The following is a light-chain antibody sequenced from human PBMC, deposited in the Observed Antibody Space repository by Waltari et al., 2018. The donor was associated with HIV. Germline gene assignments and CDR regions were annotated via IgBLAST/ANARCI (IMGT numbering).Light chain of an antibody. V-gene: IGKV1-5*03. J-gene: IGKJ4*01. Sequence: DTQMTQSPDTLSASVGARVTIVCRANESLSSWLAWYQQRPGMRPKLLIYKASVLERGVSARFSGSGSGTNFALTISDLQADDVATYFCQQYNSYPLTSGGGTKVEI. CDR1: ESLSSW. CDR3: QQYNSYPLT. CDR2: KAS.